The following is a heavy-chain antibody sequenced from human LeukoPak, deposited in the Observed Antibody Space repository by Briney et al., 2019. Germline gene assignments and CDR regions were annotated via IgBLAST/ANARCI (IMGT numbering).Heavy chain of an antibody. Sequence: PSETLSLTCTVSGGSISSSSYYWGWIRQPPGKGLEWIGSIYYSGSTYYNPSLKSRVTISVDTSKNQFSLKLSSVTAADTAVYYCARDRGYHAAGGYDAFDIWGQGTMVTVSS. CDR1: GGSISSSSYY. CDR3: ARDRGYHAAGGYDAFDI. V-gene: IGHV4-39*07. D-gene: IGHD6-13*01. CDR2: IYYSGST. J-gene: IGHJ3*02.